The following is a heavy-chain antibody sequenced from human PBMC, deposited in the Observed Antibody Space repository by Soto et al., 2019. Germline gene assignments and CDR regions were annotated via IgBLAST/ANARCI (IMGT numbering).Heavy chain of an antibody. CDR3: ARATQAAVVTTGHYYYGMDV. V-gene: IGHV1-69*13. J-gene: IGHJ6*02. CDR1: GYTFTGYY. D-gene: IGHD2-15*01. Sequence: SVKVSCKASGYTFTGYYVHWVRQAPGQGLEWMGGIIPIFGTANYAQKFQGRVTITADESTSTAYMELSSLRSEDTAVYYCARATQAAVVTTGHYYYGMDVWGQGTTVTVSS. CDR2: IIPIFGTA.